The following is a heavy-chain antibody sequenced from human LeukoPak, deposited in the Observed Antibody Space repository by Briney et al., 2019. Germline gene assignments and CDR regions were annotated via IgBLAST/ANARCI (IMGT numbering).Heavy chain of an antibody. Sequence: SETLSLTCTVSGGSISSGGYYWSWIRQHPGKGLEWIGYIYYSGSTYYNPSLKSRVTISVDTSKNQFSLKLSSVTAADTAVYYCARWGGLYGWFGETSYYYFDYWGQGTLDTVSS. CDR3: ARWGGLYGWFGETSYYYFDY. CDR1: GGSISSGGYY. V-gene: IGHV4-31*03. CDR2: IYYSGST. D-gene: IGHD3-10*01. J-gene: IGHJ4*02.